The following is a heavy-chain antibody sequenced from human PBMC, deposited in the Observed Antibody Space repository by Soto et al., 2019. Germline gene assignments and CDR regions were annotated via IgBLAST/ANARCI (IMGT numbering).Heavy chain of an antibody. J-gene: IGHJ5*02. V-gene: IGHV3-30*18. Sequence: QVQLVESGGGVVQPGRSLRLSCAASGFTFSSYGMHWVRQAPGKGLEWVAVISYDGSNKYYADSVKGRFTISRDNSKNTLYLQMNSLRAEDTAVYYCAKIVRLRLLSYWFDPWGQGTLVTVSS. CDR1: GFTFSSYG. CDR2: ISYDGSNK. D-gene: IGHD3-16*01. CDR3: AKIVRLRLLSYWFDP.